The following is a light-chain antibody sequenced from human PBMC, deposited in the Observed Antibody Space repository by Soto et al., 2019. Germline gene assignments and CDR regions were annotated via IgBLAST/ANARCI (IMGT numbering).Light chain of an antibody. CDR2: GAS. V-gene: IGKV3-15*01. CDR3: QQYNYWPPA. CDR1: QSVSGN. J-gene: IGKJ1*01. Sequence: EIVMTQSPATLSVSPGERATLSCRASQSVSGNLVWYQQKLGQAPRLLIYGASTRATGIPARFSGSGSGTEFTLTISSLQSEDFAVYYCQQYNYWPPAFGQGTKVELK.